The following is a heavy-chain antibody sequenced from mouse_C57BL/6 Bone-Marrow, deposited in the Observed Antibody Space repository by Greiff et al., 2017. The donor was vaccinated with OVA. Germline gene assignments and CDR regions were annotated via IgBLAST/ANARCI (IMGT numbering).Heavy chain of an antibody. CDR3: TRRTTVVATGDY. CDR1: GYTFTSYW. J-gene: IGHJ2*01. Sequence: EVQLQQSGTVLARPGASVKMSCKPSGYTFTSYWMHWVKQRPGQGLEWIGAIYPGNSDTSYNQKFKGKAKLTAVTSASTAYMELSSLTNEDSAVYYCTRRTTVVATGDYWGQGTTLTVSS. CDR2: IYPGNSDT. D-gene: IGHD1-1*01. V-gene: IGHV1-5*01.